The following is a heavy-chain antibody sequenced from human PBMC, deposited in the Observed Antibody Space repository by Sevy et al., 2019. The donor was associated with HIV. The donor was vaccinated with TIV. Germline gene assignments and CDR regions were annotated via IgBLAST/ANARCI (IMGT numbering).Heavy chain of an antibody. CDR2: INEDGSRL. Sequence: GGSLRLSCVASGFTFSDSWMTWVRQAPGKGLERIAFINEDGSRLGYVDSVRGRFTISREKTKNSLYLQMNSLRAEDTAVYFCARDRAYSELDYWGQGTLVTVSS. CDR1: GFTFSDSW. J-gene: IGHJ4*02. CDR3: ARDRAYSELDY. V-gene: IGHV3-7*01. D-gene: IGHD5-18*01.